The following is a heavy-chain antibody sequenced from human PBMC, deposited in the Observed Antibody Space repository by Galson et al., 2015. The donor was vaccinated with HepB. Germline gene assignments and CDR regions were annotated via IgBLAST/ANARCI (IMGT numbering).Heavy chain of an antibody. V-gene: IGHV3-30-3*01. D-gene: IGHD3-22*01. CDR3: ARGQARGYYDSSGTDAFDI. J-gene: IGHJ3*02. Sequence: SLRLSCAASGFTFSTYAMHWVRQAPGKGLDWVAVISYDGSNKYYADSVKGRFTISRDNSKNTLYLQMNSLRAEDTAVYYCARGQARGYYDSSGTDAFDIWGQGTMVTVSS. CDR2: ISYDGSNK. CDR1: GFTFSTYA.